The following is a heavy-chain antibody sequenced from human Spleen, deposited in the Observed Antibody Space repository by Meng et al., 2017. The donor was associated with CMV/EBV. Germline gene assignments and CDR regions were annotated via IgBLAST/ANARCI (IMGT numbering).Heavy chain of an antibody. J-gene: IGHJ4*02. CDR1: GFTFSGFW. CDR2: INSDGSNT. Sequence: SCVASGFTFSGFWMHWVRQAPGKGLVWVSRINSDGSNTYYADSVKGRFTISRDNAKNTLYLQLNSLRAEDTAVYYCARGGYDFWSGYYAYWGQGTLVTVSS. D-gene: IGHD3-3*01. V-gene: IGHV3-74*01. CDR3: ARGGYDFWSGYYAY.